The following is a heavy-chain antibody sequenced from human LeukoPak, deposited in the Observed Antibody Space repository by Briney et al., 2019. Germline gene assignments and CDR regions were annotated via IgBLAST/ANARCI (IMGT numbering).Heavy chain of an antibody. V-gene: IGHV4-34*01. CDR3: ARGENPGHSSSPHGEGDYWFDP. CDR1: GGSFSGYY. CDR2: INHSGST. J-gene: IGHJ5*02. Sequence: KSSETPSLTCAVYGGSFSGYYWSWIRQPPGKGLEWIGEINHSGSTNYNPSLKSRVTISVDTSKNQFSLKLSSVTAADTAVYYCARGENPGHSSSPHGEGDYWFDPWGQGTLVTVSS. D-gene: IGHD6-13*01.